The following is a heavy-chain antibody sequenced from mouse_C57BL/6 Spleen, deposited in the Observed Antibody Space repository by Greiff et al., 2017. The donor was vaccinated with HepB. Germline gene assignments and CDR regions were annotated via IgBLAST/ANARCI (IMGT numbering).Heavy chain of an antibody. CDR1: GYTFTSYW. CDR2: IDPSDSYT. V-gene: IGHV1-69*01. Sequence: QVQLQQPGAELVMPGASVKLSCKASGYTFTSYWMHWVKQRPGQGLEWIGEIDPSDSYTNYNQKFKGKSTLTVDKSSSTAYMQLSSLTSEDSAVYYCARRSPYYSNPDGFAYWGQGTLVTVAA. D-gene: IGHD2-5*01. CDR3: ARRSPYYSNPDGFAY. J-gene: IGHJ3*01.